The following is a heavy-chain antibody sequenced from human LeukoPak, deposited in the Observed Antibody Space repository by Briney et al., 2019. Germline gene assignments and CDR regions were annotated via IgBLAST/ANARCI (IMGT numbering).Heavy chain of an antibody. D-gene: IGHD3-10*01. CDR1: GGSISSGGYS. J-gene: IGHJ5*02. V-gene: IGHV4-30-2*01. CDR2: IYHSGST. Sequence: SETLSLTCAVSGGSISSGGYSWSWIRQPPGKGLEWIGYIYHSGSTYYNPSLKSRVTISVDRSKNQFSLKLSSVIAADTAVYYCARDRGGRRVWFDPWGQGTLVTVSS. CDR3: ARDRGGRRVWFDP.